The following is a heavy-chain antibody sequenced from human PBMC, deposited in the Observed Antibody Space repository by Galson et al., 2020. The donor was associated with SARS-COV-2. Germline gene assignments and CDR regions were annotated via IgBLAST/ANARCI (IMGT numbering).Heavy chain of an antibody. J-gene: IGHJ4*02. D-gene: IGHD5-12*01. CDR2: ISYDGSNK. CDR1: GFTFSSYG. CDR3: AKGRDIVATIPDY. V-gene: IGHV3-30*18. Sequence: QLGESLKISCAASGFTFSSYGMHWVRQAPGKGLEWVAVISYDGSNKYYADSVKGRFTISRDNSKNTLYLQMNSLRAEDTAVYYCAKGRDIVATIPDYWGQGTLVTVSS.